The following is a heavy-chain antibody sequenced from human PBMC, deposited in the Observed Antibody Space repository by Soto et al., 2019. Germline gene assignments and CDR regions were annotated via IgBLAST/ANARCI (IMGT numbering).Heavy chain of an antibody. Sequence: SETLSLTCTVSGGSISSFYWSWIRQPPGKELEYIGYIYDSGSTNYNPSLKSRVTTSVDTSKEQFSLRLTSVTAADTAVYFCARGVPAAYYYYGMDVWGQGTTVTVSS. J-gene: IGHJ6*02. CDR2: IYDSGST. D-gene: IGHD2-2*01. V-gene: IGHV4-59*01. CDR1: GGSISSFY. CDR3: ARGVPAAYYYYGMDV.